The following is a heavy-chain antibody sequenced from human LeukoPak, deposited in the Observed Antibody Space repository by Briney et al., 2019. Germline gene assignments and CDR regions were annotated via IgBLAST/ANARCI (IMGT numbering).Heavy chain of an antibody. Sequence: SEILSLTCAVSGGSISSTSYYWAWIRQPPGKGLEWIGTIYYSGSTYHNPSLKSRVTMSVDTSRNQFSLKLSSVDAADTAAYYCAKAGVRYFDSSGLYAFDFWGQGTTVTVSS. J-gene: IGHJ3*01. D-gene: IGHD3-22*01. CDR3: AKAGVRYFDSSGLYAFDF. CDR2: IYYSGST. CDR1: GGSISSTSYY. V-gene: IGHV4-39*01.